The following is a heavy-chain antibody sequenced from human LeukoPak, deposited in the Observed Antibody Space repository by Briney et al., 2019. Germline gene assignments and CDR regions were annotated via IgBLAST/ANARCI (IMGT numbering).Heavy chain of an antibody. CDR1: GYTFTGYY. D-gene: IGHD2-2*01. CDR3: ARDLGDIVVVPAALGY. V-gene: IGHV1-46*01. Sequence: ASVKVSCKASGYTFTGYYMHWVRQAPGQGLEWMGIINPSGGSTSYAQKFQGRVTMTRDTSTSTVYMELSSLRSEDTAVYYCARDLGDIVVVPAALGYWGQGTLVTVSS. J-gene: IGHJ4*02. CDR2: INPSGGST.